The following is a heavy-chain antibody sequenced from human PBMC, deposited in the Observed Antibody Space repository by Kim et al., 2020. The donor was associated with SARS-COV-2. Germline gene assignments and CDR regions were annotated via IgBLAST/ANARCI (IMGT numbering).Heavy chain of an antibody. J-gene: IGHJ4*02. CDR2: IYYSGST. CDR3: ARDLGGRGYSGPGVYFDY. V-gene: IGHV4-61*01. D-gene: IGHD5-12*01. CDR1: GGSVSSGSYY. Sequence: SETLSLTCTVSGGSVSSGSYYWSWIRQPPGKGLEWIGYIYYSGSTNYNPSLKSRVTISVDTSKNQFSLMLSSVTAADTTVYYCARDLGGRGYSGPGVYFDYWGQGTLVTVSS.